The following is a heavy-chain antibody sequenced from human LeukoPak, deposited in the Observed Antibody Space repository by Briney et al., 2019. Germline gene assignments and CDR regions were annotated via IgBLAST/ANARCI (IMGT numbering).Heavy chain of an antibody. CDR3: ARSRWFGEFNDAFDI. Sequence: GGSLRLSCAASGFTFSSYSMNWVRQAPGKGLEWVSSISSSSSYIYYADSVKGRFTISRDNAKNSLYLQMNSLRAEDTAVYYCARSRWFGEFNDAFDIWGQGTMVTVSS. V-gene: IGHV3-21*01. CDR2: ISSSSSYI. J-gene: IGHJ3*02. D-gene: IGHD3-10*01. CDR1: GFTFSSYS.